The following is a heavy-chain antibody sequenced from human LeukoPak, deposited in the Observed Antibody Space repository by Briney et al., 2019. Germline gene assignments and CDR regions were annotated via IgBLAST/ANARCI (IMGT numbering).Heavy chain of an antibody. CDR1: GGSFSGYY. CDR3: ARDEGFYGSGSYNTPFDF. CDR2: INHSGST. J-gene: IGHJ4*02. Sequence: PSETLSLTCAVYGGSFSGYYWSWIRQPPGKGLEWIGEINHSGSTNYNPSLKSRVTISVDTSKNQFSLKLSSVTAADTAVYYCARDEGFYGSGSYNTPFDFWGQGTLVTVSS. D-gene: IGHD3-10*01. V-gene: IGHV4-34*01.